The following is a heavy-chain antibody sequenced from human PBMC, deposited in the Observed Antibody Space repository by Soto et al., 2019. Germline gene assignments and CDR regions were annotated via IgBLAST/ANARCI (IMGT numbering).Heavy chain of an antibody. J-gene: IGHJ3*02. Sequence: EVQLLESGGGLVQPGGSLRISCATSGFRFSDYGINWVRQAPGKGLEWVSGITKTGRSTFLADSVRGRFTSSRDNLNNIVYLQMNSLRADDTALYYCTKDAAVYDFAFESWGQGTMVTVSS. CDR3: TKDAAVYDFAFES. CDR1: GFRFSDYG. V-gene: IGHV3-23*01. CDR2: ITKTGRST. D-gene: IGHD3-3*01.